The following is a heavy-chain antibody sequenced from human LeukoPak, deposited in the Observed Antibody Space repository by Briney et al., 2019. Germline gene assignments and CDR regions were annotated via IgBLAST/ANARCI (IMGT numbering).Heavy chain of an antibody. CDR3: EHHGGGTIRIAAFDI. D-gene: IGHD3-16*01. Sequence: GGSLRLSCAASGFTFRNYGMSWVRQAPRKGLEWVSAMSGDAADIFYADSAQGRFTISRDNSKNTLYLQPNSLRAEDTAIYDWEHHGGGTIRIAAFDIWGQGTMVTVSS. CDR2: MSGDAADI. CDR1: GFTFRNYG. J-gene: IGHJ3*02. V-gene: IGHV3-23*01.